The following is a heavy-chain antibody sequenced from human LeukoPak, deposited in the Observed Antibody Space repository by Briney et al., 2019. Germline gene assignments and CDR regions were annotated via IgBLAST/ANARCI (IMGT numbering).Heavy chain of an antibody. V-gene: IGHV1-69*01. CDR1: GGTFSSYA. CDR3: ARTMQWELQYYFDY. Sequence: ASVKVSCKASGGTFSSYAISWVRQAPGQGLEWMGGIIPIFGTANYAQKFQGSVTITADESMSTAYMELSSLRSEDTAVYYCARTMQWELQYYFDYWGQGTLVTVSS. D-gene: IGHD1-26*01. J-gene: IGHJ4*02. CDR2: IIPIFGTA.